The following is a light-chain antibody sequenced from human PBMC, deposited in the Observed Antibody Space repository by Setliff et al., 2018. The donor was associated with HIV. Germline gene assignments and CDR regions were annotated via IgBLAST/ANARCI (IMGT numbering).Light chain of an antibody. Sequence: QSALAQPASVSGSPGQSITISCTGTSNDVGRYDLVSWYQQHPARAPKLIIYQATRRPSGVSNRFSGSKSGNVASLTIPGLQAEDEADYYCCSNTGSNTFVFGTGTKGTVL. CDR3: CSNTGSNTFV. CDR2: QAT. CDR1: SNDVGRYDL. J-gene: IGLJ1*01. V-gene: IGLV2-23*01.